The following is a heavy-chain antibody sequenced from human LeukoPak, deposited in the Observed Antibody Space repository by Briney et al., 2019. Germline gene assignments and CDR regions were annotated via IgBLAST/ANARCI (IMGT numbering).Heavy chain of an antibody. V-gene: IGHV3-7*01. CDR3: ARWRTTVPRVDY. CDR1: GFTFSSYW. CDR2: IKQDGSEK. Sequence: GGSLILSCAASGFTFSSYWMSWVRQAPGKGLEWVANIKQDGSEKYYVDSVKGRFTISRDNAKNSRYLQMNSLRAEDTAVYYCARWRTTVPRVDYWGQGTLVTVSS. J-gene: IGHJ4*02. D-gene: IGHD4-17*01.